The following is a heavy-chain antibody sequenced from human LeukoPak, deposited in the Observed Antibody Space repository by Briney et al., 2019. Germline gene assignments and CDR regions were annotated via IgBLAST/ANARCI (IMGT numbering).Heavy chain of an antibody. CDR3: ASWNYYDSGGYYYGFDH. CDR2: IYYSGST. J-gene: IGHJ4*02. Sequence: SETLSLTCTVSGGSISSSSYYWGWIRQPPGKGLEWIGSIYYSGSTYYNPSLKSRVTISVDTSKNQLSLKLSSVTAADTAVYYCASWNYYDSGGYYYGFDHWGQGTLVTVSS. D-gene: IGHD3-22*01. CDR1: GGSISSSSYY. V-gene: IGHV4-39*07.